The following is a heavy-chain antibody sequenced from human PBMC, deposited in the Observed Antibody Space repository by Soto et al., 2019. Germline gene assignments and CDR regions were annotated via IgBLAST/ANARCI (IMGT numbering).Heavy chain of an antibody. Sequence: TRLLTGSVSGRSFSTYVRSWIRRPPGKGLEWIGELNHSGESNYDPSLKGRVTMSLDTDTNLLSLRMNSLTAADTAVYYCARGGRCCSGTSCYALDHWGQANLCTVSS. CDR1: GRSFSTYV. J-gene: IGHJ4*02. CDR3: ARGGRCCSGTSCYALDH. CDR2: LNHSGES. V-gene: IGHV4-34*01. D-gene: IGHD2-2*01.